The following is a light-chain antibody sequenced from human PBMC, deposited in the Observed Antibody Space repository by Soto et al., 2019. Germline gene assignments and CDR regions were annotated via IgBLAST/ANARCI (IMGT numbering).Light chain of an antibody. V-gene: IGKV3-15*01. CDR2: GAA. CDR1: KSVSNN. Sequence: ETVMTQSPATMSESQGERATLSCRASKSVSNNLAWYQQKPGQDPRLLIYGAAARATGIPARFSGSGFGTEFTLTISSLQSEDSEVNYCHHFNEWHLNFGGGTKVEIK. J-gene: IGKJ4*01. CDR3: HHFNEWHLN.